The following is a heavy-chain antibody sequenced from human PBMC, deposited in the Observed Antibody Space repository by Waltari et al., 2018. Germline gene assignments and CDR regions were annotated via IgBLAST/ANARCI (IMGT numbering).Heavy chain of an antibody. CDR1: GFTFSSYG. D-gene: IGHD3-3*01. Sequence: QVQLVESGGGVVQPGRSLRLSCAASGFTFSSYGMHWVRQAPGKGLEWVAVIGYDGSNKYYADSVKGRFTISRDNSKNTLYLQMNSLRAEDTAVYYCARDGTIFGVVMQYFQHWGQGTLVTVSS. J-gene: IGHJ1*01. V-gene: IGHV3-33*01. CDR3: ARDGTIFGVVMQYFQH. CDR2: IGYDGSNK.